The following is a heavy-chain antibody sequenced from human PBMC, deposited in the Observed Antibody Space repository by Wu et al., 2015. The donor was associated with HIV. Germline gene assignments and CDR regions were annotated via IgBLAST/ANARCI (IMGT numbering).Heavy chain of an antibody. Sequence: QVQLVQSGAEVKKPGASVKVSCKASGYTFTGYYMHWVRQAPGQGLEWMGWINPNSGGTNYAQKFQGRVTMTRDTSISTAYMELSRLRSDDTAVYYCARDRCSSTSSPDEYGMDVWGQGTTVTVSS. CDR3: ARDRCSSTSSPDEYGMDV. CDR2: INPNSGGT. D-gene: IGHD2-2*01. CDR1: GYTFTGYY. V-gene: IGHV1-2*02. J-gene: IGHJ6*02.